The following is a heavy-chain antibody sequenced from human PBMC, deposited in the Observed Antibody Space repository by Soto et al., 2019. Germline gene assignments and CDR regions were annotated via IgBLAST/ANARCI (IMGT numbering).Heavy chain of an antibody. CDR2: VYYSGYT. CDR3: ARRYGSCFDY. J-gene: IGHJ4*02. CDR1: GGSMSPYY. D-gene: IGHD5-18*01. Sequence: PSETLSLTCTVSGGSMSPYYWSWIRQAPGVGLEWIAYVYYSGYTHYNPSLKSRVTISVDTSKNQFSLKLSSVTAADTAVYYCARRYGSCFDYWGQATLVTVSS. V-gene: IGHV4-59*08.